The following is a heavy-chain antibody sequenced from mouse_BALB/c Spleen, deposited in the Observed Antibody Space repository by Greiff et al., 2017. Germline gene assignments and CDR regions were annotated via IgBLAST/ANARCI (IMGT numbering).Heavy chain of an antibody. V-gene: IGHV1-77*01. D-gene: IGHD2-14*01. CDR3: ARSNYRDY. Sequence: VQLQQSGAELARPGASVKLSCKASGYTFTDYYINWVKQRTGQGLEWIGEIYPGSGNTYYNEKFKGKATLTADKSSSTAYMQLSSLTSEDSAVYFCARSNYRDYWGQGTTLTVSS. CDR1: GYTFTDYY. CDR2: IYPGSGNT. J-gene: IGHJ2*01.